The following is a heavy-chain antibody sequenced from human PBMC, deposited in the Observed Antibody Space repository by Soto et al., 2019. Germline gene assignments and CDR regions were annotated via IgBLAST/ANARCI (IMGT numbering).Heavy chain of an antibody. Sequence: QVQLQQWGAGLLKPSETLSLNCAVNGGSLSGYYWSWIRQPPAKGLEWIGEIKDGGRTNYSPSLKSRATISSDTSNNQFSLRLYSVTAADTGVYYCARGQEGVVATHWDQGTLVTVSS. D-gene: IGHD5-12*01. CDR2: IKDGGRT. V-gene: IGHV4-34*01. CDR1: GGSLSGYY. CDR3: ARGQEGVVATH. J-gene: IGHJ4*02.